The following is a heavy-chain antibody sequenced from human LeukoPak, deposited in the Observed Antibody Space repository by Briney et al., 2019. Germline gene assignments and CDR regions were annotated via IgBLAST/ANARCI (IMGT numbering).Heavy chain of an antibody. CDR1: GGTFSSYA. D-gene: IGHD5-18*01. V-gene: IGHV1-69*13. CDR3: AREIGPIQLHLWGSAFDY. J-gene: IGHJ4*02. Sequence: VASVKVSCKASGGTFSSYAISWVRQAPGQGLEWMGGIIPIFGTANYAQKFQGRVTITADESTSTAYMDLSSLRSEDAAVYYCAREIGPIQLHLWGSAFDYWGQGTLVTVSS. CDR2: IIPIFGTA.